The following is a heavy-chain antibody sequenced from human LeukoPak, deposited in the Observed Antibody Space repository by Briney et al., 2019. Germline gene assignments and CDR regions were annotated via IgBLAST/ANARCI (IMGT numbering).Heavy chain of an antibody. D-gene: IGHD3-22*01. Sequence: PGRSLRLSCAASGFIFDNYGMEWVRQAPGKGLEWVSGISWNSGSIGFADSVKGRFTISRDNAKNSLYPQMNSLRMEDTALYYCVKDLSSGTQTFDSWGQGTLVTVSS. V-gene: IGHV3-9*01. CDR1: GFIFDNYG. J-gene: IGHJ4*02. CDR2: ISWNSGSI. CDR3: VKDLSSGTQTFDS.